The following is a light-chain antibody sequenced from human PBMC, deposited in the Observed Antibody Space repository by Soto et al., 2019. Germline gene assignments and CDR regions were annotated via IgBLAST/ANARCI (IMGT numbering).Light chain of an antibody. Sequence: EIVLTQSPGTLSLSPGERATLSCRASQSVSSSYLAWYQQKPGQAPRLLIYGASSRATGIPDRFSVSGSGTDFTLTISRLEPEDFAVYYCHQYDSSPVTFGQGTKVEIK. V-gene: IGKV3-20*01. CDR1: QSVSSSY. CDR2: GAS. CDR3: HQYDSSPVT. J-gene: IGKJ1*01.